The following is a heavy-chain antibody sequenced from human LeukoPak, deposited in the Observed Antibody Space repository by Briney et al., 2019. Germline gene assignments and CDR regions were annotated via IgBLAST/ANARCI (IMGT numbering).Heavy chain of an antibody. J-gene: IGHJ4*03. CDR2: ISGSGTYI. CDR3: ARQLHDTSGPFDS. CDR1: GITVSSDY. V-gene: IGHV3-21*01. Sequence: GGSLRLSCAATGITVSSDYMIWVRQAPEKGLEWVSVISGSGTYIYYADSVKGRFTISRDNARNSLYLQMNSLRGEDTAVYYCARQLHDTSGPFDSWGPGKLVTVSS. D-gene: IGHD3-22*01.